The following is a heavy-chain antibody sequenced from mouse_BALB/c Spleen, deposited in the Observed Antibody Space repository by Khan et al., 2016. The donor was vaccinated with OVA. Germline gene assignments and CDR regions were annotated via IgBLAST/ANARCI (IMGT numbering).Heavy chain of an antibody. V-gene: IGHV1-20*02. CDR1: GYSFTGYF. CDR2: INPHIGET. CDR3: ARTYGSDFDY. D-gene: IGHD1-1*01. J-gene: IGHJ2*01. Sequence: IQLVQSGPELVKPGASVKISCKASGYSFTGYFMNWVMQSHGKSLEWIGRINPHIGETLYNQKFKGKAILTVDESSRTAHMELRSLASEDSAVYYCARTYGSDFDYWGQGTTLTVSS.